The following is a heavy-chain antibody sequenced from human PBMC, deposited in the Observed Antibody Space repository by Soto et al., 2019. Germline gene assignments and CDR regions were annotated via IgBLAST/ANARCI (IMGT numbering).Heavy chain of an antibody. Sequence: PSETLSLTCTVSGGSVSSSSYYWGWVRQPPGKGLEWIGSVYYSGSTYYNPSLESRVTISVDKSKNQFSLKLSSVTAADTAVYYCARGVLLAAAGYYFDYWGQGTLVTVSS. CDR1: GGSVSSSSYY. CDR3: ARGVLLAAAGYYFDY. J-gene: IGHJ4*02. CDR2: VYYSGST. V-gene: IGHV4-39*01. D-gene: IGHD6-13*01.